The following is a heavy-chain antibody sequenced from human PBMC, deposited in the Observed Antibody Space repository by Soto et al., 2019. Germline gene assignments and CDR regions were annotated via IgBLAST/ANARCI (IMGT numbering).Heavy chain of an antibody. CDR2: IYYGWNT. CDR3: ARGVPATPLSGSSYFDP. Sequence: SETLSLTCTVSGCSISNGPYYWNWVRQHPGKGLEWIGYIYYGWNTNYNPSLSSRVTISADTPKNQFSLKLTSVTAADTAIYNCARGVPATPLSGSSYFDPWGHGTLVTVSS. J-gene: IGHJ5*02. D-gene: IGHD2-21*02. CDR1: GCSISNGPYY. V-gene: IGHV4-31*03.